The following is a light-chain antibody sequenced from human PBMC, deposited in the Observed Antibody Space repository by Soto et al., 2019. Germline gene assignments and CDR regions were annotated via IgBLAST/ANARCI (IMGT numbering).Light chain of an antibody. V-gene: IGLV1-40*01. CDR3: QSYDNSLSGYV. CDR2: GNT. CDR1: SSNIGASYD. J-gene: IGLJ1*01. Sequence: QSALTQPPSVSGAPGQRVTISCTGSSSNIGASYDVNWYQQLPGTAPKLLIYGNTNRPSGVPDRFSGSKSGTSASLAITGLQAVDEADYYCQSYDNSLSGYVFGTGTKVTVL.